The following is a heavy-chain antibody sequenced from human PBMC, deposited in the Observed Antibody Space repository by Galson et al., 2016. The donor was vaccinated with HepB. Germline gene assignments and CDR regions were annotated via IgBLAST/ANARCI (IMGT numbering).Heavy chain of an antibody. Sequence: SLRLSCAASGFTFSDYAMHWVRQAPGKGLEWVAVVASDGSFQYYGDSVKGRFTISRDESKNTLSLQMNSLRTEDTALYYCARESLPRGAGGLDYWGQGALVTVSS. CDR3: ARESLPRGAGGLDY. CDR2: VASDGSFQ. CDR1: GFTFSDYA. J-gene: IGHJ4*02. V-gene: IGHV3-30*04. D-gene: IGHD1-26*01.